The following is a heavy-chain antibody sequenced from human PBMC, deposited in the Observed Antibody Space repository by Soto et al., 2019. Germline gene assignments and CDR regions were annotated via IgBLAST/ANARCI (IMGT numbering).Heavy chain of an antibody. J-gene: IGHJ3*02. D-gene: IGHD3-3*01. CDR2: ISGSGGST. V-gene: IGHV3-23*01. Sequence: EVQLLESGGGLVQPGGSLRLSCAASGFTFSSYAMSWVRQAPGKGLEWVSAISGSGGSTYYVDSVKGRFTISRDNSKNTLYLQMNSLRAEDTAVYYCARGDEYYDFWSANAFDIWGQGTMVTVSS. CDR1: GFTFSSYA. CDR3: ARGDEYYDFWSANAFDI.